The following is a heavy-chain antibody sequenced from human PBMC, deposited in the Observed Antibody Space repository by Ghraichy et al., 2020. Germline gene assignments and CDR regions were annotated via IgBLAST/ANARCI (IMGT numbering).Heavy chain of an antibody. J-gene: IGHJ6*02. CDR1: GGSFSGYY. CDR2: INHSGST. CDR3: ARGQGGGVGMDV. D-gene: IGHD3-10*01. Sequence: SETLSLTCAVYGGSFSGYYWSWIRQPPGKGLEWIGEINHSGSTNYNPSLKSRVTISVDTSKNQFSLKLSSVTAADTAVYYCARGQGGGVGMDVWGQGTTVTVSS. V-gene: IGHV4-34*01.